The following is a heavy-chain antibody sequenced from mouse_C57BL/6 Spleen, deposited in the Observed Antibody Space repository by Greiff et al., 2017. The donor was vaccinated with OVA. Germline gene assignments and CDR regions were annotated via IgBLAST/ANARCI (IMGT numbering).Heavy chain of an antibody. D-gene: IGHD1-1*01. CDR2: IWSDGST. CDR3: ARPGYYGSSAFAY. V-gene: IGHV2-6*03. Sequence: QVQLKQSGPGLVAPSQSLSITCTVSGFSLTSYGVHWVRQPPGKGLEWLVVIWSDGSTTYNSALKSRLRISKDNSKSQVFLKMNSLQTDDTAMYYCARPGYYGSSAFAYWGQGTLVTVSA. CDR1: GFSLTSYG. J-gene: IGHJ3*01.